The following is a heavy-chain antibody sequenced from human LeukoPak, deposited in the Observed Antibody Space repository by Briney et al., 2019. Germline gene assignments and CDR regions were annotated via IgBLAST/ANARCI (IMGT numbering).Heavy chain of an antibody. CDR1: GYSFTSYW. CDR2: IYPGDSDT. J-gene: IGHJ3*02. D-gene: IGHD6-13*01. Sequence: GASLKISCKGSGYSFTSYWIGWVRQMPGKGLEWMGIIYPGDSDTRYSPSFQGQVTISADKSISTAYLQWSSLKASDTAMYYCARTTIAAAGLNDAFDIWGQGTMVTVSS. V-gene: IGHV5-51*01. CDR3: ARTTIAAAGLNDAFDI.